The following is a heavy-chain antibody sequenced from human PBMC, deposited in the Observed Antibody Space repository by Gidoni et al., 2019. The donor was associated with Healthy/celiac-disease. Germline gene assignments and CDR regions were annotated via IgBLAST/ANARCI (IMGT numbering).Heavy chain of an antibody. CDR3: ARHSDWNYDSGLDY. Sequence: QLQLQESGPGLVKPSETLSLTCTVPGGSISSSSYYWGWIRQPPGKGLEWIGSIYYSGSTYYNPSLKSRVTISVDTSKNQFSLKLSSVTAADTAVYYCARHSDWNYDSGLDYWGQGTLVTVSS. CDR2: IYYSGST. D-gene: IGHD1-7*01. J-gene: IGHJ4*02. CDR1: GGSISSSSYY. V-gene: IGHV4-39*01.